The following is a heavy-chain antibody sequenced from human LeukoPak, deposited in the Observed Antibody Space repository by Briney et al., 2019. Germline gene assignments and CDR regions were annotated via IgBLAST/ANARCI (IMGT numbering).Heavy chain of an antibody. CDR2: IYYSGST. V-gene: IGHV4-39*01. Sequence: KPSETLSHTCTVSGGSISSSIYYCGWIRQPPGKGLEWIGNIYYSGSTYYNPSLKSRVTISVDTSKNQFSLKLTSVTAADTAVYYCARLPAYYSTTSCSFDSWGQGTLVAVSS. CDR1: GGSISSSIYY. CDR3: ARLPAYYSTTSCSFDS. D-gene: IGHD2-2*01. J-gene: IGHJ4*02.